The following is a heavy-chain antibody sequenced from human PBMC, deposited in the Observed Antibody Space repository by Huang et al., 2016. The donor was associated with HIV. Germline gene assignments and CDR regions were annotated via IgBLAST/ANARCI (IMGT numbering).Heavy chain of an antibody. D-gene: IGHD2-21*02. J-gene: IGHJ4*02. Sequence: QVQLQQWGAGLLKPSETLSLTCAVSGGSFKDYDWTWVRQPRGKGLEWIGQIFHTGHSQTNPSLKRRATVSIDTSQNQFSLRLTSVTAADTAVYYCARNAYCGTDCYSIDYWGQGTLVTVSS. CDR1: GGSFKDYD. CDR3: ARNAYCGTDCYSIDY. V-gene: IGHV4-34*04. CDR2: IFHTGHS.